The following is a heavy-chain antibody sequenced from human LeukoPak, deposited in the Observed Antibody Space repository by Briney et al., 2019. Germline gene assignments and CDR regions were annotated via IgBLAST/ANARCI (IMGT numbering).Heavy chain of an antibody. CDR1: AFTVGTNY. CDR3: AKASGASRPYYFDY. D-gene: IGHD3-10*01. J-gene: IGHJ4*02. Sequence: GGSLRLSCAASAFTVGTNYMTWVRQAPGEGLEWVSAITGSADDTYYADSVKGRFTISRDNSKNTLYLQMNSLRAEDTAVYYCAKASGASRPYYFDYWGQGTLVTVSS. CDR2: ITGSADDT. V-gene: IGHV3-23*01.